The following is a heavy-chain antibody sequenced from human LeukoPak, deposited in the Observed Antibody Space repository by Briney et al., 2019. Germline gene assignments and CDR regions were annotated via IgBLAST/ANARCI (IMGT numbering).Heavy chain of an antibody. CDR1: GVSIRSYF. V-gene: IGHV4-59*01. Sequence: SETLSLTCAVSGVSIRSYFWSWIRQPPGKGLEWIGYIYCSGSTNYNPSLKSRVTISVDTSKSQFSLNLSSVTAADTAVYYCAREYSSSSEGIWFDPWGQGTLVTVSS. J-gene: IGHJ5*02. CDR3: AREYSSSSEGIWFDP. CDR2: IYCSGST. D-gene: IGHD6-6*01.